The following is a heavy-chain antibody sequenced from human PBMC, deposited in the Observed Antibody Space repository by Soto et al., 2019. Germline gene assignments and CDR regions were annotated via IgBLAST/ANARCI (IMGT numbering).Heavy chain of an antibody. V-gene: IGHV4-59*05. CDR3: ARGYYYPREYYFDY. D-gene: IGHD3-22*01. CDR1: GGSINYHF. J-gene: IGHJ4*01. CDR2: IYYSGET. Sequence: SETLSLTCTVSGGSINYHFWSWIRQPPGKGLEWIGSIYYSGETYYTSSLKSRLTISLNTSKNQFSLNLRSVTAADTAVYYCARGYYYPREYYFDYWGQGALVTVSS.